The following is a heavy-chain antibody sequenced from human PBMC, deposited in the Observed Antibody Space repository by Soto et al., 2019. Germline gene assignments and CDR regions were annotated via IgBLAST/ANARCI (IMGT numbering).Heavy chain of an antibody. D-gene: IGHD2-2*02. CDR1: GFTFSSYS. V-gene: IGHV3-21*01. Sequence: GSLRLSCAASGFTFSSYSMNWVRQAPGKGLEWVSSISSSSSYIYYADSVKGRFTISRDNAKNSVYLQMNRLRAEDTAVYYCARDPDGVGDQLLYHVWGQGTTLTVSS. J-gene: IGHJ6*02. CDR2: ISSSSSYI. CDR3: ARDPDGVGDQLLYHV.